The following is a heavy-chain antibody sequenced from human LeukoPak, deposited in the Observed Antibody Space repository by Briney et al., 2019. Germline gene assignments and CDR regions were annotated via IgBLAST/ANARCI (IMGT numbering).Heavy chain of an antibody. Sequence: PSETLSLTCTVSGGSISSYYWSWIRQPAGKGLEWIGRIYTSGSTNYNPSLKSRVTISVDTSKSQFSLKLSSVTAADTAVYYCARTITSTVTTGYFDPWGQGTLVTVSS. V-gene: IGHV4-4*07. J-gene: IGHJ5*02. CDR1: GGSISSYY. D-gene: IGHD4-17*01. CDR3: ARTITSTVTTGYFDP. CDR2: IYTSGST.